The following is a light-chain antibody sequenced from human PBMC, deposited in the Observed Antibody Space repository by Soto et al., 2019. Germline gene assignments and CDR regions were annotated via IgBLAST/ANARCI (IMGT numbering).Light chain of an antibody. Sequence: QSVLTQPPSVSAAPGQKVTISCSGSSPKIGSDFVSWYQQLPCTYPQLLIYENNNRPSGIPDRFSGSKSATSATLGITGHQTGDEAEYYCAAWDTSLSGGVFGGGTKVTVL. CDR3: AAWDTSLSGGV. CDR2: ENN. CDR1: SPKIGSDF. V-gene: IGLV1-51*02. J-gene: IGLJ3*02.